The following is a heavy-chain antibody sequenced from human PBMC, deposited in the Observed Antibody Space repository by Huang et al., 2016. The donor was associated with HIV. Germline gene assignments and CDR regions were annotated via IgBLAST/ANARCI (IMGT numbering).Heavy chain of an antibody. CDR1: GFTFSSYS. V-gene: IGHV3-48*02. CDR2: ISSSSSTI. D-gene: IGHD4-17*01. Sequence: EVQLVESGGGLVQPGGSLRLSCAASGFTFSSYSMNWVRQAQGKGLEWVSYISSSSSTIYYADSVKGRFTICRDNAKNSLYLQMNSLRDEDTAVYYCAREPLPSTGYYYYYGMDVWGQGTTVTVSS. CDR3: AREPLPSTGYYYYYGMDV. J-gene: IGHJ6*02.